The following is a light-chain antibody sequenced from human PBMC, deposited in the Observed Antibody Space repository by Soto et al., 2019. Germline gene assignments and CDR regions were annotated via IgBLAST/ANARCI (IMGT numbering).Light chain of an antibody. CDR2: EVS. J-gene: IGLJ1*01. CDR3: NAQADNGKHV. CDR1: SNDVGHSSF. V-gene: IGLV2-8*01. Sequence: QSALTQPPSASGSPGQSVTISCTGNSNDVGHSSFISWYQQHPGKGPKLIIYEVSKRPXXVPDXFSGSKSGNTASLSVSGLQDEDEADYFCNAQADNGKHVFGTGTKVTVL.